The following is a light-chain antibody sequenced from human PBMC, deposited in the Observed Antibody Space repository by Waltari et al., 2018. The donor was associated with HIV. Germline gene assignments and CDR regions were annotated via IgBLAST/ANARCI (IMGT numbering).Light chain of an antibody. CDR2: AAS. CDR3: QQSYSTPLT. V-gene: IGKV1-39*01. Sequence: DIQMTQSPSSLSASVGDRVPITCRASQSIGSHFNWYQQKPGKAPKLLIYAASSLQSGVPSRFSGSGSGTDFTLTISSLQPEDFASYYCQQSYSTPLTFGGGTKVEIK. CDR1: QSIGSH. J-gene: IGKJ4*01.